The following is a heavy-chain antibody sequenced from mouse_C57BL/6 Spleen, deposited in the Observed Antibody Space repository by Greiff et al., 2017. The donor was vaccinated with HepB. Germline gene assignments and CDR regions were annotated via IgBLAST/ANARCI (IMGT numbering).Heavy chain of an antibody. D-gene: IGHD1-1*01. CDR1: GFTFSDYG. Sequence: DVHLVESGGGLVKPGGSPKLSCAASGFTFSDYGMHWVRQAPEKGLEWVAYISSGSSTIYYADTVKGRFTISRDNATNTLCLQMTSLSSQDTAMYYCARRELLRALDYWGQGTPLTVSS. CDR3: ARRELLRALDY. V-gene: IGHV5-17*01. CDR2: ISSGSSTI. J-gene: IGHJ2*01.